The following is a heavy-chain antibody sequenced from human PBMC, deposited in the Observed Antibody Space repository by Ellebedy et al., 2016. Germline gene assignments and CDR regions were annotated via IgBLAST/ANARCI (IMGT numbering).Heavy chain of an antibody. CDR1: GYTFTSYG. CDR2: ISAYNGNT. V-gene: IGHV1-18*01. J-gene: IGHJ3*02. Sequence: ASVKVSCKAFGYTFTSYGISWVRQAPGQGLEWMGWISAYNGNTNYAQKLQGRVTMTTDTSASTAYMELSSLRSEDTAVYYCARDRSGSYSDAFDIWGQGTMVTVSS. CDR3: ARDRSGSYSDAFDI. D-gene: IGHD1-26*01.